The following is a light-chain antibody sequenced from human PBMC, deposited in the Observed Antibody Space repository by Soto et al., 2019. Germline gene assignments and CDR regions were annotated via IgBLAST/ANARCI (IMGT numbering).Light chain of an antibody. CDR2: GAY. Sequence: EIVFTQSPGTLSLSPGERATLSCRASQSVNNSYLAWYQQKPGQAPRLLMFGAYSRSTGIPVRFSGSGSETDFTLTINRLEPEDFAMYYCQQYETSPWTFGQGTKVDIK. V-gene: IGKV3-20*01. CDR3: QQYETSPWT. CDR1: QSVNNSY. J-gene: IGKJ1*01.